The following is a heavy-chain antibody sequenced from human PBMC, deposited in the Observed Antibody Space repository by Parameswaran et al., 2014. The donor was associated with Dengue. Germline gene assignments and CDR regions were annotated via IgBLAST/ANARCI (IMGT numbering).Heavy chain of an antibody. V-gene: IGHV3-23*01. CDR3: AKDEYSSSSGSYYYYYYYYYMDV. J-gene: IGHJ6*03. Sequence: WIRQPPGKGLEWVSAISGSGGSTYYADSVKGRFTISRDNSKNTLYLQMNSLRAEDTAVYYCAKDEYSSSSGSYYYYYYYYYMDVWGKGTTVTVSS. D-gene: IGHD6-6*01. CDR2: ISGSGGST.